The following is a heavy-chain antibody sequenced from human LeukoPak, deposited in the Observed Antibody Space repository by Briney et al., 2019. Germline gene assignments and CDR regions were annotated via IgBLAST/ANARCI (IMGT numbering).Heavy chain of an antibody. CDR1: GFTFSGSA. D-gene: IGHD6-19*01. J-gene: IGHJ4*02. CDR2: IRSKANSYAT. V-gene: IGHV3-73*01. Sequence: PGGSLRLSCAASGFTFSGSAMHWVRQASGKGLEWVGRIRSKANSYATAYAASVKGRFTISRDDSKNTAYLQMNSLKTEDTAVYYCTRHNSTMVGTGYSSGSAVDYWGQGTLVTVSS. CDR3: TRHNSTMVGTGYSSGSAVDY.